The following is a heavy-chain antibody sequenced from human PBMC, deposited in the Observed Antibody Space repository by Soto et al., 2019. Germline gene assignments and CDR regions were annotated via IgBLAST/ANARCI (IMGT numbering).Heavy chain of an antibody. CDR2: IYYSGST. V-gene: IGHV4-39*01. J-gene: IGHJ6*02. CDR1: GGSISSSSYY. D-gene: IGHD3-10*01. Sequence: PSETLSLTCTVSGGSISSSSYYWGWIRQPPGKGLEWIGSIYYSGSTYYNPSLKSRVTISVDTSKNQFSLKLSSVTAADTAVYYCARRELLWFGYGMDVWGQGTTVNVSS. CDR3: ARRELLWFGYGMDV.